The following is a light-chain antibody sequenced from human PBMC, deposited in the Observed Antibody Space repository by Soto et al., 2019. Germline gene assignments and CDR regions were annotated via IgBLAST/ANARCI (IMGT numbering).Light chain of an antibody. V-gene: IGKV1-6*01. Sequence: IPVTQSPPSLSASVGDRVTISCRASQGIRSDLAWYQQKPGKVPKLLIYGASKLASGVPSRFSGSGFGTDFTLTISSLQPEDFATYYCLQDYNFPWAFGQGTKVEIK. CDR3: LQDYNFPWA. CDR1: QGIRSD. CDR2: GAS. J-gene: IGKJ1*01.